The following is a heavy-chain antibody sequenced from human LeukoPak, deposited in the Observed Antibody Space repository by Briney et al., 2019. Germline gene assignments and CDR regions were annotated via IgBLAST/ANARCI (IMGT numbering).Heavy chain of an antibody. CDR1: GFTFSSHW. Sequence: GGSLRLSCVVSGFTFSSHWMHWVRQAPGTGPVWVSRINTDGSTTNYADSVKGRFTISRDNAKNTLYLQMNSLRAEDTAVYYCARARDLDDSSGYSFDYWGQGTLVTVSS. J-gene: IGHJ4*02. V-gene: IGHV3-74*01. CDR2: INTDGSTT. CDR3: ARARDLDDSSGYSFDY. D-gene: IGHD3-22*01.